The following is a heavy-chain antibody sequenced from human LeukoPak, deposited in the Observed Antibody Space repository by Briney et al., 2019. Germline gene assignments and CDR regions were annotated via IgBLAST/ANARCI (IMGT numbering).Heavy chain of an antibody. J-gene: IGHJ4*02. CDR3: ARGSANYYGSGSYYDY. Sequence: ASVKVSCKASGYTFTGYYMHWVRQAPGQGLEWMGWINPNSGGTNYAQKFQGRVTMTRDTSISTAYMELSRLGSDDTAVYYCARGSANYYGSGSYYDYWGQGTLVTVSS. V-gene: IGHV1-2*02. D-gene: IGHD3-10*01. CDR1: GYTFTGYY. CDR2: INPNSGGT.